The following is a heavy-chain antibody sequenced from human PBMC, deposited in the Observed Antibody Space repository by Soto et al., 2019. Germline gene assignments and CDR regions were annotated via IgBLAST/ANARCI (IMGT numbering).Heavy chain of an antibody. Sequence: ASVKVSCKACGYTFTSYAMHWVRQATGQGLEWMGWMNPGSGKTGYANKFQGRVTMTRDASTSTAHLELSSLTSEDTAVYYCARMASFGTLNWFDPWGQGTLVTVSS. CDR2: MNPGSGKT. J-gene: IGHJ5*02. V-gene: IGHV1-8*02. D-gene: IGHD3-16*01. CDR3: ARMASFGTLNWFDP. CDR1: GYTFTSYA.